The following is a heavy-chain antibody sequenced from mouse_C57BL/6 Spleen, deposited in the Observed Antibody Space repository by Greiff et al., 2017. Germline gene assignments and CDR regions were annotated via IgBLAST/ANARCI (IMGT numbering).Heavy chain of an antibody. CDR2: IYPGSGST. CDR3: AREEDQATPAWFAY. V-gene: IGHV1-55*01. CDR1: GYTFTSYW. J-gene: IGHJ3*01. D-gene: IGHD3-2*02. Sequence: QVQLQQPGAELVKPGASVKMSCKASGYTFTSYWITWVKQRPGQGLEWIGDIYPGSGSTNYNEKFKSKATLTVDTSSSTAYMQLSSLTSEDSAVYYCAREEDQATPAWFAYWGQGTLVTVSA.